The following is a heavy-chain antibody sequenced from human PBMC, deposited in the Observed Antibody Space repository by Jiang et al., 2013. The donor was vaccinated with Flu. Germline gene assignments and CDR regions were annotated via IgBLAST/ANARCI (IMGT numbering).Heavy chain of an antibody. J-gene: IGHJ4*02. CDR1: GFTFSSYG. CDR3: AKEAHYDILTGYYGYFDY. D-gene: IGHD3-9*01. Sequence: QLVESGGGVVQPGRSLRLSCAASGFTFSSYGMHWVRQAPGKGLEWVAVVSKDGNTKFYVDSVKGRFTVSRDNSKNTVYLQIQSLRSEDTAMYYCAKEAHYDILTGYYGYFDYWGQGTLVTVSS. CDR2: VSKDGNTK. V-gene: IGHV3-30*18.